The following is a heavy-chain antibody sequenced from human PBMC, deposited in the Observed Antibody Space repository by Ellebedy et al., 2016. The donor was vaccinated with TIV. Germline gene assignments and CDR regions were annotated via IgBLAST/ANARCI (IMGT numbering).Heavy chain of an antibody. CDR3: TRDLDKSSGWYGGAAY. J-gene: IGHJ4*02. D-gene: IGHD6-19*01. Sequence: GESLKISCAASGFTFNSYAMHWVRQAPGKGLEWVAVISYDGSSKYYADSVKGRFPISRDNSMTTLYLEMNSLRAEDTAVYYCTRDLDKSSGWYGGAAYWGQGTLVTVSS. CDR2: ISYDGSSK. V-gene: IGHV3-30-3*01. CDR1: GFTFNSYA.